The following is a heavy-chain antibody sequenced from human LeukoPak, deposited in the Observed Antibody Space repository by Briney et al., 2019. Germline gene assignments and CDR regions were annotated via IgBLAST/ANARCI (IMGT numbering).Heavy chain of an antibody. Sequence: GRSLRLSCAASGFTFDDYAMHWVRQAPGKGLEWVSGISWNSGSIGYADSVKGRFTISRDNAKNSLYLQMNSLRAEDTALYHCAKARALYYFDYWGQGTLVTVSS. CDR1: GFTFDDYA. D-gene: IGHD3-10*01. CDR2: ISWNSGSI. J-gene: IGHJ4*02. V-gene: IGHV3-9*01. CDR3: AKARALYYFDY.